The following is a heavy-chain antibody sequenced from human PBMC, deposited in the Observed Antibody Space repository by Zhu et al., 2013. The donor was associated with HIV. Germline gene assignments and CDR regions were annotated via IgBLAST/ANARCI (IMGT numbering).Heavy chain of an antibody. D-gene: IGHD2-2*01. Sequence: QVQLVQSGAEVKKPGSSVKVSCKASGGTFSSYAISWVRQAPGQGLEWMGGIIPIFGTANYAQKFQGRVTITADESTSTAYMELSSLRSEDTAVYYCARARDCSSTSCYNYYYYGMDVWGQGTTGPPSP. CDR1: GGTFSSYA. CDR2: IIPIFGTA. V-gene: IGHV1-69*01. CDR3: ARARDCSSTSCYNYYYYGMDV. J-gene: IGHJ6*02.